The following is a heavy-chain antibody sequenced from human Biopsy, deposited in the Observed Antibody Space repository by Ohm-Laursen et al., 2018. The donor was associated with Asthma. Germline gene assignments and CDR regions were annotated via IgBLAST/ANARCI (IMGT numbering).Heavy chain of an antibody. CDR1: GFSFNSYG. V-gene: IGHV3-30*03. CDR2: MSFDGRQT. D-gene: IGHD4-17*01. J-gene: IGHJ4*02. Sequence: RSLRLSCAASGFSFNSYGMHWVRQAPGKGLEWVAVMSFDGRQTYYADSVKGRFTISRDNSKNTLYLQMNSLRAEDTAVYYCARKARHGDYDFDYWGQGTLVTVSS. CDR3: ARKARHGDYDFDY.